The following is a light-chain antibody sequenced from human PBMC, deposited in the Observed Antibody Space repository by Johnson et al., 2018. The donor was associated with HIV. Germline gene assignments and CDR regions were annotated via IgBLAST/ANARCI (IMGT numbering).Light chain of an antibody. CDR1: SSNIGNNY. CDR2: KND. CDR3: GIWHTSLSTGGV. V-gene: IGLV1-51*02. J-gene: IGLJ1*01. Sequence: HSVLTQPPSVSAAPGQKVTISCSGSSSNIGNNYVSWYQQLPGTAPKLLIYKNDKRPSGIPDRFSGSKSGTSATLGITGLPTGDEADYYCGIWHTSLSTGGVFGTGTKVTVL.